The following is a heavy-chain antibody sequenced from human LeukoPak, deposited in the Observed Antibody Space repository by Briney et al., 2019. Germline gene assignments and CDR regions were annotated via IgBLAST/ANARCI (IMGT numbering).Heavy chain of an antibody. Sequence: GGSLRLSCAASGFTFSSYAMSWVRQAPGKGLERVSAISGSGGSTYYADSVKGRLTISRDNSKSTLYLQMNSLRAEDTAVYYCAKGSGQLRLLRTAFDYWGQGTLVTVSS. CDR3: AKGSGQLRLLRTAFDY. CDR1: GFTFSSYA. J-gene: IGHJ4*02. V-gene: IGHV3-23*01. CDR2: ISGSGGST. D-gene: IGHD6-19*01.